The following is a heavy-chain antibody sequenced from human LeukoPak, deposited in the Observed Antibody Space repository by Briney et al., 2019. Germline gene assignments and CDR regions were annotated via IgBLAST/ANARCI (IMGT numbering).Heavy chain of an antibody. CDR3: ARGSGGVYFYYMDV. V-gene: IGHV4-39*01. CDR1: GGSITSGSYY. CDR2: LYYSGSS. D-gene: IGHD3-16*01. J-gene: IGHJ6*03. Sequence: PSETLSLTCTVSGGSITSGSYYWGWVRQPPGEGLEWIASLYYSGSSYYSPSLMSRVAISEDTSRNQFSLKLKSVTAADTAVYYCARGSGGVYFYYMDVWGKGTPVTVSS.